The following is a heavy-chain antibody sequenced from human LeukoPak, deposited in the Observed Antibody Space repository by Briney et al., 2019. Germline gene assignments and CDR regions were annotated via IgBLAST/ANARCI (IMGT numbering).Heavy chain of an antibody. Sequence: GGSLRLSCAASGFTFSTYNMNWVRQAPGKGLEWVSGISGSGSDGSTYYADSVKGRFTISRDNSKNTLYLQMNSLRAEDTAVYYCAKYSHDSSGSYDYWGQGTLVTVSS. CDR3: AKYSHDSSGSYDY. V-gene: IGHV3-23*01. J-gene: IGHJ4*02. D-gene: IGHD3-22*01. CDR1: GFTFSTYN. CDR2: ISGSGSDGST.